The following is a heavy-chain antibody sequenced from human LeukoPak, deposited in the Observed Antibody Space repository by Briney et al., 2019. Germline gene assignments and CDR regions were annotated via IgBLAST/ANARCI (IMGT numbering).Heavy chain of an antibody. CDR2: INHSGST. CDR1: GGSFSGYY. D-gene: IGHD2-2*01. CDR3: ARGRKYQLLPYYYYYMDV. J-gene: IGHJ6*03. V-gene: IGHV4-34*01. Sequence: SETLSLTCAVYGGSFSGYYWSWIRQPSWKGLEWIGEINHSGSTNYNPSLKSRVTISVDTSKNQFSLKLSSVTAADTAVYYCARGRKYQLLPYYYYYMDVWGKGTTVTVSS.